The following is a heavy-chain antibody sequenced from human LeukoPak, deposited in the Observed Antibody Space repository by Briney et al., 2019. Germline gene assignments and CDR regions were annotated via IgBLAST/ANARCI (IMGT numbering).Heavy chain of an antibody. V-gene: IGHV4-39*01. CDR1: GDSISGSGYY. Sequence: SETLSLTCTVSGDSISGSGYYWGWIRQPPGKGLEWIGSIYFSGITNYNPSLTSRVTVSVDTSKNQFSLRLSSVTATDTAVYYCARRAVPASPGMYYFDYWGQGTLVTVSS. CDR2: IYFSGIT. D-gene: IGHD2-2*01. CDR3: ARRAVPASPGMYYFDY. J-gene: IGHJ4*02.